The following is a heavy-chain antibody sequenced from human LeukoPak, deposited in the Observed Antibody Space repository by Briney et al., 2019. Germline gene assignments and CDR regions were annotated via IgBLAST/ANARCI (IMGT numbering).Heavy chain of an antibody. Sequence: PGGSLRLSCAASGFTFSSHWMHWVRQAPAKGLVWVSRINGEGVNIYYADSVKGRFTISIDNAKNTLYLQMNSLRAEDTAVYYCARGRGSTYGLFDYWGQGTLVTVSS. CDR2: INGEGVNI. V-gene: IGHV3-74*01. CDR1: GFTFSSHW. CDR3: ARGRGSTYGLFDY. D-gene: IGHD5-18*01. J-gene: IGHJ4*02.